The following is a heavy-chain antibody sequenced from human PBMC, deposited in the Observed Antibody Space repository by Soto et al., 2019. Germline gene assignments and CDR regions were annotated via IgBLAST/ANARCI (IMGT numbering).Heavy chain of an antibody. V-gene: IGHV4-31*03. CDR3: TRAERFPRSWFDP. D-gene: IGHD3-10*01. J-gene: IGHJ5*02. Sequence: SETLSLTCTVSGGSISSGGYYWSWIRHHPGKGLEWIGYIFYSGSTFYSPSLKSRVTISVDTARNQFSLKMTSVTAADTAMYFCTRAERFPRSWFDPWGQGTQVTVS. CDR1: GGSISSGGYY. CDR2: IFYSGST.